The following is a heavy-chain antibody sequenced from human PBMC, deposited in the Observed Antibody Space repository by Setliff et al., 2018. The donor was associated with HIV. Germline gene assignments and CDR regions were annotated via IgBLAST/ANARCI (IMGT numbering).Heavy chain of an antibody. CDR3: ARGRIAARLYYYMDV. J-gene: IGHJ6*03. Sequence: PSETLSLTCAVFGGSFTDIGGSFTDYYWIWIRQPPGKGLEWIGEINHSGSTNYNPSLKSRVTISVDTSTNQFSLKLSSVTAADTAVYYCARGRIAARLYYYMDVWAKGPRSPSP. D-gene: IGHD6-6*01. CDR2: INHSGST. V-gene: IGHV4-34*01. CDR1: GGSFTDIGGSFTDYY.